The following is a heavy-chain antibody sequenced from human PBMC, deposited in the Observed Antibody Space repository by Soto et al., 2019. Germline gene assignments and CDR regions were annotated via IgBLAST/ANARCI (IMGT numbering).Heavy chain of an antibody. D-gene: IGHD6-13*01. CDR2: INAGNGNT. CDR1: GYTFTSYA. Sequence: QVQLVQSGAEVKKPGASVKVSCKASGYTFTSYAMHWVRQAPGQRLEWMGWINAGNGNTKYSQKFQGRVTITRDTSASTAYMELSSLRSEDTAVYYCARDYGWQQLVPRGSCFDPWGQGTLVTVSS. J-gene: IGHJ5*02. CDR3: ARDYGWQQLVPRGSCFDP. V-gene: IGHV1-3*01.